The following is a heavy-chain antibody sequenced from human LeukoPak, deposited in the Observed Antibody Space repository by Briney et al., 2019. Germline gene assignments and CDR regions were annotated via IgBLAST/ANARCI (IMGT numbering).Heavy chain of an antibody. CDR2: ISYDGSNK. CDR1: GFTFSSYG. D-gene: IGHD6-19*01. V-gene: IGHV3-30*18. J-gene: IGHJ4*02. Sequence: PGRSLRLSCAASGFTFSSYGMHWVRQAPGKGLEWVAVISYDGSNKYYADSVKGRFTISRDNSKNTLYLQMNSLRAEDTAVYYCAKNGGSGWLHYFDYWGQGTLVTVSS. CDR3: AKNGGSGWLHYFDY.